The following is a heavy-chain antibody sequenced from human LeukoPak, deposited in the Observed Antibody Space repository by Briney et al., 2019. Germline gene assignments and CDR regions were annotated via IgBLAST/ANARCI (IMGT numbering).Heavy chain of an antibody. Sequence: ASVKVSCKASGYTFTSYAIHWVRQAPGQRLEWMGWINAGNGNTKYSQKFQDRVTITRDTSASTAYLELRSLRSDDTAVYYCARDGYDILTGYKLDYWGQGTLVTVSS. CDR3: ARDGYDILTGYKLDY. V-gene: IGHV1-3*01. J-gene: IGHJ4*02. D-gene: IGHD3-9*01. CDR2: INAGNGNT. CDR1: GYTFTSYA.